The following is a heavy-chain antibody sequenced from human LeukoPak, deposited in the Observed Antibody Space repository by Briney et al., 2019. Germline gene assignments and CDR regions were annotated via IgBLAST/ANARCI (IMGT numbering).Heavy chain of an antibody. CDR2: IYYSRST. Sequence: SETLSLTCTVSGGSISSYYWSWIRQPPGKGLEWIGYIYYSRSTNYNPSLKSRVTISVDTSKNQFSLKLSSVTAADTAVYYCARHRNTVVTDWGQGTLVTVSS. D-gene: IGHD4-23*01. V-gene: IGHV4-59*08. CDR1: GGSISSYY. CDR3: ARHRNTVVTD. J-gene: IGHJ4*02.